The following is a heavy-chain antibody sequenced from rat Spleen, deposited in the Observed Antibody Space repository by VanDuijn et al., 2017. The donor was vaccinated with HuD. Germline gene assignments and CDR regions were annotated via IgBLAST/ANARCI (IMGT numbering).Heavy chain of an antibody. Sequence: EVQLVESGGGLVQPGRSLKLSCAASGFTFSDYNMAWVRQAPTKGLEWVASINYDGSSTYYRDSVKGRFTISRDNAKTTLYLQMNSLRSEDTATYYCAAAGTRVSRFAYWGQGTLVTVSS. CDR3: AAAGTRVSRFAY. CDR2: INYDGSST. D-gene: IGHD1-4*01. V-gene: IGHV5-7*01. CDR1: GFTFSDYN. J-gene: IGHJ3*01.